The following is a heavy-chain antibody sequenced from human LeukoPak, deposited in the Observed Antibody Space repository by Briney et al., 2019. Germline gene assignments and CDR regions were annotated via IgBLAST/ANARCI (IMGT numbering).Heavy chain of an antibody. CDR2: IKQDGSEK. D-gene: IGHD2-2*01. CDR3: ARVGGYCSSTSCYDLHYYYYGMDV. CDR1: GFTFSSHW. V-gene: IGHV3-7*01. J-gene: IGHJ6*02. Sequence: GGSLRLSCAASGFTFSSHWMSWVRQAPGKGLEWVANIKQDGSEKYYVDSVKGRFTISRDNAKNSLYLQMNSLRAEDTAVYYCARVGGYCSSTSCYDLHYYYYGMDVWGQGTTVTVSS.